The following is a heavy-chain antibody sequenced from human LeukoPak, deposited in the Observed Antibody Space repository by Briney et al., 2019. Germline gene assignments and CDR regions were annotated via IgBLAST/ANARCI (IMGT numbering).Heavy chain of an antibody. CDR1: EFTFRNYS. CDR2: ISPSSTYI. Sequence: GGSLRLSSAASEFTFRNYSLNWVRQAPGKGLEWVSSISPSSTYIYYADSVKGRFTISRDNSNNTLSLQMNSLRAEDTALYYCVAAPGIHYFDYWGQGTLVTVSS. D-gene: IGHD6-13*01. CDR3: VAAPGIHYFDY. J-gene: IGHJ4*02. V-gene: IGHV3-21*01.